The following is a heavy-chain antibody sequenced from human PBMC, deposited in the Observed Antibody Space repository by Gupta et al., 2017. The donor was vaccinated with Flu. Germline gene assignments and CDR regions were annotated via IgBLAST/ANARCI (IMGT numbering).Heavy chain of an antibody. J-gene: IGHJ6*02. D-gene: IGHD3-16*02. V-gene: IGHV3-20*04. CDR3: ARIKTTFGGVIAPMDV. CDR1: GFGLDDYG. CDR2: ITWNGGIT. Sequence: EVQLVESGGGVVRPGGSLRISCAASGFGLDDYGMSWVRPVPGEGLEWVSGITWNGGITGYADSVKGRFTISRDNAKNSLYLQMSSLRAEDTALYYCARIKTTFGGVIAPMDVWGQGTTVTVSS.